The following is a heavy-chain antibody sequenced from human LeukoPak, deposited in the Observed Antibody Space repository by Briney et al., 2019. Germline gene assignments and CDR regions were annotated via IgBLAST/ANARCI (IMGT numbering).Heavy chain of an antibody. CDR3: ARISSSPRDYYYGMDV. CDR1: GYSISSGYY. CDR2: IYHSGST. J-gene: IGHJ6*02. V-gene: IGHV4-38-2*02. Sequence: PSETLSLTCTVSGYSISSGYYWGWIRQPPGKGLEWIGSIYHSGSTYYNPSLKSRVTISVDTSKNQFSLKLSSVTAADTAVYYCARISSSPRDYYYGMDVWGQGTTVTVSS. D-gene: IGHD6-13*01.